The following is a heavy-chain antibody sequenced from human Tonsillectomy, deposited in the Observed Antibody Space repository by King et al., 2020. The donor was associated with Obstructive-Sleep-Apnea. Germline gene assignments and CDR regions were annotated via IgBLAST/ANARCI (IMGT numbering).Heavy chain of an antibody. CDR3: ARDRGWSPWDY. J-gene: IGHJ4*02. CDR2: IKQDGSEK. CDR1: GFTFSSYW. V-gene: IGHV3-7*03. D-gene: IGHD6-19*01. Sequence: VQLVESGGGLVQPGGSLRLSCAASGFTFSSYWMNWVRQAPGKGLEWVANIKQDGSEKYYVDSVKGRFTISRDNAENSRYLQMNSLRAEDTAVYYCARDRGWSPWDYWGQGTLVTVSS.